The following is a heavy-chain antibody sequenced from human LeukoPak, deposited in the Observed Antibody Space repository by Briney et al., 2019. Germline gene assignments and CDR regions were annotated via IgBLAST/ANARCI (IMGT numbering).Heavy chain of an antibody. Sequence: ASVKVSCKASGYTFTGYYMHWVRQAPGQGLEWMGWINPNSGGTNYAQKFQGRVTMTRGTSISTAYMELSRLRSDDTAVYYCARAPSKYYDILTGYSLCYYGMDVWGQGTTVTVSS. CDR2: INPNSGGT. CDR3: ARAPSKYYDILTGYSLCYYGMDV. CDR1: GYTFTGYY. J-gene: IGHJ6*02. D-gene: IGHD3-9*01. V-gene: IGHV1-2*02.